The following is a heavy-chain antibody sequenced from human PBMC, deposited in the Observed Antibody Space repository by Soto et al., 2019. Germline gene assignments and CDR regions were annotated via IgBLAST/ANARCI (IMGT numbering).Heavy chain of an antibody. Sequence: PGGSLRLSCAASGFTISSYSMNWVRQAPGKGLEWVSYFSSSRSTIYYADSVKGRFTISRDNAKNSLYLQMNSLRAEDTAVYYCARGLTAAAGIIDYWGQGTLVTVSS. CDR1: GFTISSYS. CDR2: FSSSRSTI. V-gene: IGHV3-48*01. D-gene: IGHD6-13*01. J-gene: IGHJ4*02. CDR3: ARGLTAAAGIIDY.